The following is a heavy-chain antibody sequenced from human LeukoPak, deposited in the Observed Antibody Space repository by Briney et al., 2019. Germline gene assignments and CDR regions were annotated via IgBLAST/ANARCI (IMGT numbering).Heavy chain of an antibody. J-gene: IGHJ4*02. V-gene: IGHV1-2*02. CDR2: INPNSGGT. CDR3: ARVHKRYCSSTSCYGY. Sequence: ASVKVSCKASGYTFTGYYIHWVRQAPGQGLEWMGWINPNSGGTNYAQKFQGRVTMTRDTSISTAYTELSRLRSDDTAVYYCARVHKRYCSSTSCYGYWGQGTLVTVSS. CDR1: GYTFTGYY. D-gene: IGHD2-2*01.